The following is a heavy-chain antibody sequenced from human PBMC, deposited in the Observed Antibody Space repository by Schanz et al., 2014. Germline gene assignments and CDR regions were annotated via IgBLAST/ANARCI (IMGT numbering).Heavy chain of an antibody. J-gene: IGHJ4*02. V-gene: IGHV3-30*03. D-gene: IGHD2-15*01. CDR2: VLYHGTNE. CDR3: ARAGQQVLRRPFDY. Sequence: VQLVESGGGLVQPGGSLRLSCAASGFTFSRYWMSWVRQAPDKGLEWVALVLYHGTNEYYADSVKGRFTISRDNSKNTVYLQMNGLRAEDTAVYYCARAGQQVLRRPFDYWGQGTLVSVSS. CDR1: GFTFSRYW.